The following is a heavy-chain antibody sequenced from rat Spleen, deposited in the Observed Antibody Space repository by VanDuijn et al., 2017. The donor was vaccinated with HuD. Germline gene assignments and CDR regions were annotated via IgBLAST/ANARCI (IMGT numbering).Heavy chain of an antibody. CDR2: ISTGGGAT. CDR1: GFTFSSFA. V-gene: IGHV5-25*01. CDR3: ARHWGY. Sequence: EVQLVESGGGLVQPGRSLKLSCAASGFTFSSFAMAWVRQAPTKGLEWVASISTGGGATYYRDSMKGRFTVSRDNAKSTLYLQMDSLRSEDTATYYCARHWGYWGQGVMVTVSS. D-gene: IGHD4-6*01. J-gene: IGHJ2*01.